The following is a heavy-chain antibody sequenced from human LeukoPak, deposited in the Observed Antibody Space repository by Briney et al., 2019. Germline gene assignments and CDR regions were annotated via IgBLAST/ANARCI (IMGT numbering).Heavy chain of an antibody. D-gene: IGHD1-14*01. V-gene: IGHV3-48*04. CDR3: ARSPAGANYYLDV. CDR1: GFTFSSYC. CDR2: ISSSGSTM. Sequence: GGSLRLSCAASGFTFSSYCMNWVRQAPGKGLEWVSYISSSGSTMYYADSVKGRFTISRDNAKNSLSLQMNSLRAEDTAVYYCARSPAGANYYLDVWGKGTTVTISS. J-gene: IGHJ6*03.